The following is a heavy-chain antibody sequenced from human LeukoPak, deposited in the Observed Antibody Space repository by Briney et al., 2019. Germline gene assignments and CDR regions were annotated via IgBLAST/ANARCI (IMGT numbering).Heavy chain of an antibody. Sequence: GGSLRVSCAASGFTFSSYSMNWVRQAPGKGLEWVSSISSSSSYIYYADSVKGRFTISRDNAKNSLYLQMNSLRVEDTAVYYCVREHYYDTRGYYYIPLDYWGHGTLVTVSS. J-gene: IGHJ4*01. V-gene: IGHV3-21*01. CDR2: ISSSSSYI. D-gene: IGHD3-22*01. CDR1: GFTFSSYS. CDR3: VREHYYDTRGYYYIPLDY.